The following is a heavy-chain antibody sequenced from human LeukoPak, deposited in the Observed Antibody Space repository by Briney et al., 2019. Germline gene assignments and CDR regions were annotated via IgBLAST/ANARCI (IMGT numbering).Heavy chain of an antibody. J-gene: IGHJ6*02. Sequence: GASVKVSCKASGYTFSSYDINWVRQATGQGPEWMGWMNPNSGNTGYAQKFQGRVTITMSTSITTAYMELSSLRSEDTAVYYCARGPMVRGVHNYYYYYGMDVWGQGTTVTVSS. V-gene: IGHV1-8*03. CDR2: MNPNSGNT. D-gene: IGHD3-10*01. CDR1: GYTFSSYD. CDR3: ARGPMVRGVHNYYYYYGMDV.